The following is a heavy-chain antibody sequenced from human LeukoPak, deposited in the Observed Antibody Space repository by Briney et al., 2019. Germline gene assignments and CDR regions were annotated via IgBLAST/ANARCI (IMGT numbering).Heavy chain of an antibody. Sequence: ASVKVSCKASGYTYTSHRISWVRQAPGQGLAGVGWISAYNGNTNYVRKLRGRDTMTTDAYTSTDYMDVSSLRSDDTGVYYCVREAGSTPDFYYGMDVWGQGTTVSVSS. CDR2: ISAYNGNT. V-gene: IGHV1-18*01. D-gene: IGHD4-23*01. CDR3: VREAGSTPDFYYGMDV. CDR1: GYTYTSHR. J-gene: IGHJ6*02.